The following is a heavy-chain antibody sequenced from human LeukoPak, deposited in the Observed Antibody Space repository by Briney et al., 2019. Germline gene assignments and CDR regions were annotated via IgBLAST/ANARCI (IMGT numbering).Heavy chain of an antibody. Sequence: GGSLRLSWAAFSGYWMTWVRQAPGEGLDGVANIKQDVSEKYYVDSVKGRFTISRDNAKNSLFLQMNSLRAEDTAVYYCAGINSGRHLGDAFDIWGQGTTVTVSS. CDR2: IKQDVSEK. CDR1: SGYW. CDR3: AGINSGRHLGDAFDI. J-gene: IGHJ3*02. D-gene: IGHD1-26*01. V-gene: IGHV3-7*01.